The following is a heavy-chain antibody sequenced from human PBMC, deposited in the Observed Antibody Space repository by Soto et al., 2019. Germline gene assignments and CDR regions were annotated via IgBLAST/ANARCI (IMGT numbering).Heavy chain of an antibody. CDR3: AGYGEIITIFGVVIPSYYGMDV. CDR2: ISAYNGNT. J-gene: IGHJ6*02. CDR1: GYTFTSYG. Sequence: ASVKVSCKASGYTFTSYGISWVRQAPGQGLEWMGWISAYNGNTNYAQKLQGRVTMTTDTSTSTAYMELRSLRSDDTAVYYCAGYGEIITIFGVVIPSYYGMDVWGQGTTVTVSS. D-gene: IGHD3-3*01. V-gene: IGHV1-18*04.